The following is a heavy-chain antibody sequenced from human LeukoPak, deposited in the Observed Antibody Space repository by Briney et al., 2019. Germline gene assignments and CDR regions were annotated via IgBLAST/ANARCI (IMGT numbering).Heavy chain of an antibody. D-gene: IGHD1-26*01. V-gene: IGHV1-3*01. CDR2: INAGNGNT. Sequence: ASVKVSCKASGYTFTSYAMHWVRQAPGQRLEWMGWINAGNGNTKYSQKFQGRVTMTRDTSISTAYMELSRLRSDDTAVYYCARDFRSWGAFDIWGQGTMVTVSS. CDR1: GYTFTSYA. J-gene: IGHJ3*02. CDR3: ARDFRSWGAFDI.